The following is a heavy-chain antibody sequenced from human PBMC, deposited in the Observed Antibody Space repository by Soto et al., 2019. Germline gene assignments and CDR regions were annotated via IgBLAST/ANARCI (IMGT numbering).Heavy chain of an antibody. D-gene: IGHD4-17*01. CDR3: RVYGPTRYWYFDL. J-gene: IGHJ2*01. V-gene: IGHV4-31*03. Sequence: QVQLQESGPGLVKPSQTLSLTCTVSGGSISSGGYYWSWIRQHPGKGLEWIGYIYYSGSTYYNPSLKSRGTISVDTSKNQFSLKLSSVTAADTAVYYCRVYGPTRYWYFDLWGRGTLVTVSS. CDR2: IYYSGST. CDR1: GGSISSGGYY.